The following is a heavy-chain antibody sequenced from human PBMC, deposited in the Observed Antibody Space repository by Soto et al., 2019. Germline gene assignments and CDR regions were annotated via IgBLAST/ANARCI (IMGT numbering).Heavy chain of an antibody. CDR3: AREGVADNFYYYGMDV. Sequence: QVQLVESGGGVVQPGRSLRLSCVASGFTFSSYPFHWVRQAPGKGLEWVTIISSDGTNKYYPESVKGRFTISRDNSKNTVYLQMDSLRAEDTAVYYCAREGVADNFYYYGMDVWGQGTTVTVSS. D-gene: IGHD3-3*01. V-gene: IGHV3-30-3*01. CDR2: ISSDGTNK. CDR1: GFTFSSYP. J-gene: IGHJ6*02.